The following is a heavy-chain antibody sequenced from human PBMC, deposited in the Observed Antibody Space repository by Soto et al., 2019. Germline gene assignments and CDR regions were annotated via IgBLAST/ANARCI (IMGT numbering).Heavy chain of an antibody. Sequence: QVPLVQSGAEVKKPGSSVKVSCKASGGTFSSYAISWVRQAPGQGLEWMGGIIPIFGTANYAQKFQGRVTITADESTSTAYMELSSLRSEDTAVYYCARASVVTPGYYYYYGMDVWGQGTTVTVSS. V-gene: IGHV1-69*01. CDR1: GGTFSSYA. CDR2: IIPIFGTA. CDR3: ARASVVTPGYYYYYGMDV. J-gene: IGHJ6*02. D-gene: IGHD2-21*02.